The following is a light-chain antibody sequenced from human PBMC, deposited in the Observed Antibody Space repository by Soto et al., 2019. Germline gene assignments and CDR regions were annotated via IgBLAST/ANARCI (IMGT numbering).Light chain of an antibody. V-gene: IGLV1-40*01. Sequence: QSVLTQPPSVSGAPGQRVTISCTGSSSNIGAGYDVHWYQQLPGTAPKLLIYGNSNRPSGVPDRFSGSKSGTSASLAITGLQAEDEADYYCPSYASSLSALFGGGTQLTVL. CDR2: GNS. J-gene: IGLJ3*02. CDR1: SSNIGAGYD. CDR3: PSYASSLSAL.